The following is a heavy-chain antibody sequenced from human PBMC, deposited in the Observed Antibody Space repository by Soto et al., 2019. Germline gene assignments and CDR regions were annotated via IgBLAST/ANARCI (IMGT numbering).Heavy chain of an antibody. J-gene: IGHJ6*03. CDR2: IYYSGST. CDR1: GGSISSYY. D-gene: IGHD5-18*01. CDR3: AGSRGYSYGYPYYYYMDV. Sequence: SETLSLTCTVSGGSISSYYWSWIRQPPGKGLEWIGYIYYSGSTNYNPSLKSRVTISVDTSKNQFSLKLSSVTAADTAVYYCAGSRGYSYGYPYYYYMDVWGKGTTVTVSS. V-gene: IGHV4-59*01.